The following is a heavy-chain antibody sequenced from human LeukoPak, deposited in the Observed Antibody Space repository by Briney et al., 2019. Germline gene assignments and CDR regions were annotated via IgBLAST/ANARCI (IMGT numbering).Heavy chain of an antibody. CDR2: ISGSGGST. V-gene: IGHV3-23*01. CDR1: GFTISSYG. CDR3: AKNPYFY. D-gene: IGHD3-9*01. Sequence: GGSLTLSCAASGFTISSYGKSWVRLPPRKGLEWVSAISGSGGSTNYADSVKGRFTISRDNSKTTLYLQMNSLRAEDTAVYYCAKNPYFYWGQGTLVTVSS. J-gene: IGHJ4*02.